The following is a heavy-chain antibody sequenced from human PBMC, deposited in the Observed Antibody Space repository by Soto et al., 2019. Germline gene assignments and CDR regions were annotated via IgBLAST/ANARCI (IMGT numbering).Heavy chain of an antibody. Sequence: QLQLQESGPGLVKPSETLSLTCTVSGGSISSSSYYWGWIRQPPGKGLEWIGSIYYSGSTYYNPSLKSRVTISVDTSKNQFSLKLSSVTAADTAVYYCANSPVYSSGWYYFDYWGQGTLVTVSS. J-gene: IGHJ4*02. CDR1: GGSISSSSYY. V-gene: IGHV4-39*01. CDR2: IYYSGST. D-gene: IGHD6-19*01. CDR3: ANSPVYSSGWYYFDY.